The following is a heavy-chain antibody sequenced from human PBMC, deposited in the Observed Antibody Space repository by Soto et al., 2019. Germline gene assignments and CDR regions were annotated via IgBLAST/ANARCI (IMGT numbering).Heavy chain of an antibody. CDR1: GFTFSSSS. J-gene: IGHJ6*04. Sequence: GGFLRLSYAASGFTFSSSSLNWVRPAPGKGLEWVSSISGSSSYIYYANSVKGRFTISSNNAKNSMYLKMNSLRAEDTAGYYCARQAARYYYYGMDVWGKATTVTVSS. V-gene: IGHV3-21*01. CDR2: ISGSSSYI. CDR3: ARQAARYYYYGMDV. D-gene: IGHD6-6*01.